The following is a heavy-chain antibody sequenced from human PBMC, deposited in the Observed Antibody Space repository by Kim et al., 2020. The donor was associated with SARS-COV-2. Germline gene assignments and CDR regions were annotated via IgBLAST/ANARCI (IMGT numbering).Heavy chain of an antibody. Sequence: ASVKVSCKSSGYTFSGYYLHWVRQAPGQGLDWMGWINPKSGGTNYAQKFQGRVTMTRDTSISTAYMELSSLRSDDTAVYYCASYCSRIWCSAFFDLWGQG. J-gene: IGHJ4*02. CDR3: ASYCSRIWCSAFFDL. V-gene: IGHV1-2*02. CDR1: GYTFSGYY. D-gene: IGHD2-2*01. CDR2: INPKSGGT.